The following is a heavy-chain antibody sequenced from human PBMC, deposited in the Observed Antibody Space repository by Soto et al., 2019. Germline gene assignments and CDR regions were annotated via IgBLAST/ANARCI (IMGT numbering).Heavy chain of an antibody. V-gene: IGHV5-51*01. CDR2: IFPGDSDT. J-gene: IGHJ2*01. CDR1: GYSFSNQW. CDR3: ARHPGGYGWYFDL. Sequence: EVQLVQSGAEVKKPGESLKISCKGSGYSFSNQWIAWVRQMPGKGLEWMGIIFPGDSDTRYNPSFQGQVTMSADKSITTAYRHWSSLVASDTAMYYWARHPGGYGWYFDLWGRGTLVTVSS. D-gene: IGHD5-12*01.